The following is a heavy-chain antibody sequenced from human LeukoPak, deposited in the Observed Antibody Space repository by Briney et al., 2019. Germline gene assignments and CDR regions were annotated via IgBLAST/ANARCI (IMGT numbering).Heavy chain of an antibody. Sequence: PGRSLRLSCAASGFTFDDYAMHWVRQAPGKGLEWVSGISWNSGSIGYADSVKGRFTISRDNSKNTLYLQMNSLRAEDTAVYYCAKATIFGVVHPPRYWGQGTLVTVSS. D-gene: IGHD3-3*01. CDR2: ISWNSGSI. CDR1: GFTFDDYA. V-gene: IGHV3-9*01. J-gene: IGHJ4*02. CDR3: AKATIFGVVHPPRY.